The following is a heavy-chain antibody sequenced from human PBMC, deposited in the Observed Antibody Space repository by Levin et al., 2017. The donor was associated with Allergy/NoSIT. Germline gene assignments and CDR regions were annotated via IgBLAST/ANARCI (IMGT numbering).Heavy chain of an antibody. V-gene: IGHV1-8*01. CDR2: MNPNSGNT. CDR1: GYTFTNYD. Sequence: GGSLRLSCKASGYTFTNYDINWVRQATGQGLEWMGWMNPNSGNTGYTHKFQGRVTMTRNTSITTAYMELSSLTSEHTAVYYCARGPLEYCSRTSCYMNWFDPWGQGTLVTVSS. CDR3: ARGPLEYCSRTSCYMNWFDP. D-gene: IGHD2-2*02. J-gene: IGHJ5*02.